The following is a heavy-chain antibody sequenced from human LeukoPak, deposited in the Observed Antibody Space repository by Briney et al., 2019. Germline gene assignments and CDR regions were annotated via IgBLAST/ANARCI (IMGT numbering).Heavy chain of an antibody. D-gene: IGHD2-2*01. J-gene: IGHJ4*02. CDR1: GFTFSSYS. Sequence: GGSLRLSCAASGFTFSSYSMNWVRQAPGKGLEWVSSISSSSSYIYYADSVKGRFTISRDNAKNSLYLQMNSLRAEDTAVYYCARDPGLYCSSTSCYELDYWGQGTLVTVSS. CDR2: ISSSSSYI. CDR3: ARDPGLYCSSTSCYELDY. V-gene: IGHV3-21*01.